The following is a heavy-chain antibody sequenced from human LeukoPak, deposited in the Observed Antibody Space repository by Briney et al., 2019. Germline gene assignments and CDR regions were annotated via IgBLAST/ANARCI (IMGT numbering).Heavy chain of an antibody. D-gene: IGHD3-22*01. CDR1: GFTVSSNY. CDR3: ARGGSHYYDSMDY. CDR2: IYSGGST. V-gene: IGHV3-53*01. J-gene: IGHJ4*02. Sequence: GGSLRLSCAASGFTVSSNYMSWVRQAPGKGLEWVSVIYSGGSTYYADSVKGRFTISRDNSKNTLYLQMNSLRAEDTAVYYCARGGSHYYDSMDYWGQGTLVTVSS.